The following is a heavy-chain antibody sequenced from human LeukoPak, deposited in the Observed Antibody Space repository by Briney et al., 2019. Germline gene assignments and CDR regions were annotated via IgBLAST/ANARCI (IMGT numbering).Heavy chain of an antibody. V-gene: IGHV1-8*01. CDR2: MNPNSGNT. J-gene: IGHJ4*02. CDR1: GYTITSYD. Sequence: GASVKVSCKASGYTITSYDINWVRQATGQGLECMGWMNPNSGNTGYAQKFQGRVTMTRNTSISTAYMELSSLRSEDTAVYYCARAPRWLQSRWLGYWGQGTLVTVSS. CDR3: ARAPRWLQSRWLGY. D-gene: IGHD5-24*01.